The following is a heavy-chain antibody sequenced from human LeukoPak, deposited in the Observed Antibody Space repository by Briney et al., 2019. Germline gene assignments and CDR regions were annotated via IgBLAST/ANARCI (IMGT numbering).Heavy chain of an antibody. J-gene: IGHJ4*02. V-gene: IGHV3-33*06. CDR1: GFTFGNYG. D-gene: IGHD3-3*01. CDR3: AKSPYFDFWAFDY. Sequence: GGSLRLSCAASGFTFGNYGMHWVRQAPGKGLEWVAVVSFGDGSTRNYADSVKGRVTISRDNSQNTLYLQMNDLRAQDTAVYYCAKSPYFDFWAFDYWGQGNLVTVSS. CDR2: VSFGDGSTR.